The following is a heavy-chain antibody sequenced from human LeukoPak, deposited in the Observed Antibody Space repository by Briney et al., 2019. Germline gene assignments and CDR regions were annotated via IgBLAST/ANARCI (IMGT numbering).Heavy chain of an antibody. CDR2: INSDGSST. CDR3: ARERRYCSGGSCFNDAFDI. V-gene: IGHV3-74*01. CDR1: GFTFSSYW. D-gene: IGHD2-15*01. Sequence: ETGGSLRLSCAASGFTFSSYWMHWVRQAPGKGLVWVSRINSDGSSTSYADSVKGRFTISRDNAKNTLYLQMNSLRAEDTAVYYCARERRYCSGGSCFNDAFDIWGQGTMVTVSS. J-gene: IGHJ3*02.